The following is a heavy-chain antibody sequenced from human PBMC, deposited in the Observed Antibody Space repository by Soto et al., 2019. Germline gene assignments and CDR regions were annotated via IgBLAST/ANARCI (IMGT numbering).Heavy chain of an antibody. V-gene: IGHV3-23*01. CDR2: ISGSGGST. CDR1: GFPFSNYV. J-gene: IGHJ4*02. D-gene: IGHD6-13*01. Sequence: PGGSLRLSCAASGFPFSNYVMSWVRQAPGKGLEWVSSISGSGGSTYYADSVKGRFTISRDNSKNTLYLQMNSLRAEDTAVYYCAPAAGPLVDYWGQGTLVTVSS. CDR3: APAAGPLVDY.